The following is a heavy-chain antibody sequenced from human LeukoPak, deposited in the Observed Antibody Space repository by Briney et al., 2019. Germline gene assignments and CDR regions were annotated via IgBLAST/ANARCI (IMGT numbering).Heavy chain of an antibody. D-gene: IGHD1-26*01. CDR3: ARAVGPFDY. V-gene: IGHV3-33*01. J-gene: IGHJ4*02. CDR2: IWSDGSNK. Sequence: PGGSLRLSCTASGFTFSTYGMHWVRQAPGKGLEWVAVIWSDGSNKYYADSVKGRFTISRDNSKNTLYLQMNSLRAEVTAVYYCARAVGPFDYWGQGTPVTVSS. CDR1: GFTFSTYG.